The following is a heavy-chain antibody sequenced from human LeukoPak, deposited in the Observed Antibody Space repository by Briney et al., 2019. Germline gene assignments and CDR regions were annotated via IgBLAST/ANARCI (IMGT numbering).Heavy chain of an antibody. CDR2: ISYDGSNK. J-gene: IGHJ5*02. D-gene: IGHD3-22*01. Sequence: PGGSLRLSCAAPGFTFSSYGMHWVRQAPGKGLEWVAVISYDGSNKYYADSVKGRFTISRDNAKNTLYLQMNSLRAEDTAVYYCARVQSGYGTNWFDPWGQGTLVTVSS. V-gene: IGHV3-30*03. CDR1: GFTFSSYG. CDR3: ARVQSGYGTNWFDP.